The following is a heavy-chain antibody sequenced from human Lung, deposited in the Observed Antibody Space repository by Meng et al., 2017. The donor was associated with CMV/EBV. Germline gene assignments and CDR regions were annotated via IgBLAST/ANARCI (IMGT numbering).Heavy chain of an antibody. CDR1: GYPFGSYG. Sequence: HLVRLGPGWKKPGASVRVSFKASGYPFGSYGICWVRQAPGQGLEWMGWFVNYVDTYPAPKFQGRVTMTTDTHTNTAFMELRSLTSDDTAVYYCASGTPGRSYCDYWGQGTLVTVSS. J-gene: IGHJ4*02. V-gene: IGHV1-18*01. D-gene: IGHD2-15*01. CDR3: ASGTPGRSYCDY. CDR2: FVNYVDT.